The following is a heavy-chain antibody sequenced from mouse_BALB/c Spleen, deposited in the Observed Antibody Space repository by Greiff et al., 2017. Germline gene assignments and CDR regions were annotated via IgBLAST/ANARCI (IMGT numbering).Heavy chain of an antibody. CDR1: GYSITSGYY. CDR2: ISYDGSN. CDR3: ARADGNDWFAY. Sequence: ESGPGLVKPSQSLSLTCSVTGYSITSGYYWNWIRQFPGNKLEWMGYISYDGSNNYNPSLKNRISITRDTSKNQFFLKLNSVTTEDTATYYCARADGNDWFAYWGQGTLVTVSA. J-gene: IGHJ3*01. D-gene: IGHD2-1*01. V-gene: IGHV3-6*02.